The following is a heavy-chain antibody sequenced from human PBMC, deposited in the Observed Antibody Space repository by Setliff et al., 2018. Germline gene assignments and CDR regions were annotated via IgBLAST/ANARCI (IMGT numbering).Heavy chain of an antibody. Sequence: ETLSLSCAASGFTFSTYWMSWARQAPGKGLEWVANIKGDGGERYYLDSVKGRFTISRDNSKNTLYLQMNSLRPEDTAVYYCARTCSGSGCYAGLESWGQGTLVTVSS. CDR3: ARTCSGSGCYAGLES. CDR2: IKGDGGER. V-gene: IGHV3-7*01. J-gene: IGHJ4*02. CDR1: GFTFSTYW. D-gene: IGHD2-15*01.